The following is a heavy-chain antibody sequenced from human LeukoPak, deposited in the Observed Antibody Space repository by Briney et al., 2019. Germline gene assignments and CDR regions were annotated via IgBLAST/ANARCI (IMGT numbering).Heavy chain of an antibody. CDR3: ARGNHYDFWSGYSRGPFDY. D-gene: IGHD3-3*01. CDR1: GFTFGKYW. Sequence: GGSLRLSCVASGFTFGKYWMSWVRQAPGKGLEWVANIKLEGSEKNYVDSVKGRFTISRDHTKNSLYLQMNSLRAEDTAVYYCARGNHYDFWSGYSRGPFDYWGQGTLVTVSS. CDR2: IKLEGSEK. J-gene: IGHJ4*02. V-gene: IGHV3-7*01.